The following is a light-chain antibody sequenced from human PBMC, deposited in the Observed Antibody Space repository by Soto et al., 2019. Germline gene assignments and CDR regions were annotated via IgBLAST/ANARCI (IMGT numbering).Light chain of an antibody. CDR2: DTS. Sequence: EGELIESPCSRSLYPGERATLSCTASQTLSNSFIAWYQQKPGQAPRLLIYDTSSRATGVPDRYSASGSGTDFTLTISRLEPEDFAVFFCQQYGTSEIIFGQGTRLEIK. CDR1: QTLSNSF. V-gene: IGKV3-20*01. CDR3: QQYGTSEII. J-gene: IGKJ5*01.